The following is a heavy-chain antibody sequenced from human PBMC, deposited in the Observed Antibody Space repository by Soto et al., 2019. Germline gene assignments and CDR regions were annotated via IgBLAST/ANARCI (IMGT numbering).Heavy chain of an antibody. CDR1: GGSISSGDYY. CDR3: AREGSYYDTSGFYYSCFDP. V-gene: IGHV4-31*03. J-gene: IGHJ5*02. CDR2: IYYSGST. D-gene: IGHD3-22*01. Sequence: VQLQESGPGLVKPSQTLSLTCTVSGGSISSGDYYWSWIRQHPGKGLEWIGYIYYSGSTYYNPSIKSRVTISVDTSNNQFSLKLSSVTAADTAVYYCAREGSYYDTSGFYYSCFDPWGQGTLVTVSS.